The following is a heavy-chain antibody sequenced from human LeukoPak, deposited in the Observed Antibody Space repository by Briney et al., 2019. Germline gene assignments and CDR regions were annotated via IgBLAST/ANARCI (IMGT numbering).Heavy chain of an antibody. J-gene: IGHJ3*01. V-gene: IGHV3-21*01. CDR1: GFTFSSYS. Sequence: GGSLRLSCAASGFTFSSYSMNWVRQAPGKGLEWVSYISISSSYTYYADSVKGRFTISRDNAKNSLYLQMSSLRAEDTAVYYCARATMQEDAFDVWGQGTMVTVSS. CDR3: ARATMQEDAFDV. CDR2: ISISSSYT.